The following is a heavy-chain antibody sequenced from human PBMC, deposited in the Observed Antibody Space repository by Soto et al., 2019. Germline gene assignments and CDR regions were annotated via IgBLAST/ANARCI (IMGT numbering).Heavy chain of an antibody. CDR2: IYHSGSI. J-gene: IGHJ6*02. Sequence: SETLSLTCAVSGGSISSSNWWSWVRQPPGKGLEWIGEIYHSGSINYNPSLKSRVTLSVDKPKNQFSLNLSSVTAADTAVYYCAGERVLGYGMDVWGQGTTVTVSS. D-gene: IGHD2-8*01. CDR3: AGERVLGYGMDV. V-gene: IGHV4-4*02. CDR1: GGSISSSNW.